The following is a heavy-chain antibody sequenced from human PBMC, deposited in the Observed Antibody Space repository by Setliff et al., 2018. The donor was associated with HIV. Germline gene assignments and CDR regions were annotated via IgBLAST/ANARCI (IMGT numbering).Heavy chain of an antibody. CDR1: GYTFTGYY. Sequence: GASVKVSCKASGYTFTGYYMHWVRQAPGQGLEWMGWINPNSGGTNYAQKFQGRVTMTRDTSISTAYMELSSLRSEDTAVYYCARDGRNYDFWGGRRTDYYNYYMDVWGKGTTVTVSS. J-gene: IGHJ6*03. D-gene: IGHD3-3*01. CDR3: ARDGRNYDFWGGRRTDYYNYYMDV. CDR2: INPNSGGT. V-gene: IGHV1-2*02.